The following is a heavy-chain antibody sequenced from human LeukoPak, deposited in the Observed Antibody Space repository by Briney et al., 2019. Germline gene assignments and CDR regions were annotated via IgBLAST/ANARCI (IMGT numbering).Heavy chain of an antibody. CDR2: ISGSGGST. J-gene: IGHJ6*03. CDR1: GFTFSSYA. D-gene: IGHD4-23*01. V-gene: IGHV3-23*01. Sequence: PGGSLRLSCAASGFTFSSYAMSWVRQAPGKGLEWVSAISGSGGSTYYADSVKGRSTISRDNSKNMLYLQMNSLRAEDTAVYYCAKVPSGNPLGNMDVWGKGTTVTVSS. CDR3: AKVPSGNPLGNMDV.